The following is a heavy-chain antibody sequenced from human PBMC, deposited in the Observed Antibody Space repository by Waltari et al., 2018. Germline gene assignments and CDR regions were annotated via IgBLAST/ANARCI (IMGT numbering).Heavy chain of an antibody. Sequence: EVQLVESGGGLLQPGGSLRLSCAASGFTFSSSWIHWVRQPPRKGRGWVSLINPDGRTTNYADSVRGRFTISRDNAQNTVYLEMNSLRAEDTAVYFCTRGGNYYFDYWGRGTLVTVSS. CDR1: GFTFSSSW. D-gene: IGHD5-12*01. J-gene: IGHJ4*02. CDR3: TRGGNYYFDY. CDR2: INPDGRTT. V-gene: IGHV3-74*01.